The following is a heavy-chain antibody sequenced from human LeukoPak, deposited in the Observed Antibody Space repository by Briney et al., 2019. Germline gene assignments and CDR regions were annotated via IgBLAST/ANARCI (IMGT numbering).Heavy chain of an antibody. CDR3: ARDRYYDILTGSRGFDY. CDR2: IWYVGSNK. J-gene: IGHJ4*02. CDR1: GFTFSSYG. D-gene: IGHD3-9*01. Sequence: GGSLRLSCAASGFTFSSYGMHWVRQAPGKGLEWVAVIWYVGSNKYYADSVKGRFTISRDNSKNTLYLQMNSLRAEDTAVYYCARDRYYDILTGSRGFDYWGQGTLVTVSS. V-gene: IGHV3-33*01.